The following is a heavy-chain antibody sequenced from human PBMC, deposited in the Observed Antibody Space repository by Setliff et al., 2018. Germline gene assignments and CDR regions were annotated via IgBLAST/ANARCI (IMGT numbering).Heavy chain of an antibody. CDR2: ISSSSSYI. J-gene: IGHJ4*02. V-gene: IGHV3-21*01. D-gene: IGHD3-22*01. CDR3: ARVYDSSGYSFDY. Sequence: GGSLRLSCAASGFTFSSYTMNWVRQAPGKGLEWVSSISSSSSYIYYTDSVKGRFTISRDNAKNSLYLQMNSLRAEDTAVYYCARVYDSSGYSFDYWGQGTLVTV. CDR1: GFTFSSYT.